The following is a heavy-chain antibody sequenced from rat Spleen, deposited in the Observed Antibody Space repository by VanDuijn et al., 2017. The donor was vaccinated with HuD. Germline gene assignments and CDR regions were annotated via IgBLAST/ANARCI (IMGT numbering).Heavy chain of an antibody. Sequence: QVQLKESGPGLVQPSQTLSLTCTVSGFSLSNYGVIWIRQPPGKGLEWMGLIWSNGGTDYNSAIKSRLRISRDTSKSQVFLKMNSLQTEDIATYYCARGGYYSGGVMDAWGQGASVTVSS. CDR3: ARGGYYSGGVMDA. V-gene: IGHV2-13*01. D-gene: IGHD1-1*01. CDR1: GFSLSNYG. CDR2: IWSNGGT. J-gene: IGHJ4*01.